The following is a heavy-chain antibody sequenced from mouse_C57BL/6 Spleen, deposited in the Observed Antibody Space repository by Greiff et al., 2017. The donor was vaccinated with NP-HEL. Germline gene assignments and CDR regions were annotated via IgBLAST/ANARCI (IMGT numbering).Heavy chain of an antibody. CDR2: INPNNGGT. V-gene: IGHV1-18*01. D-gene: IGHD1-3*01. CDR1: GYTFTDYN. J-gene: IGHJ4*01. CDR3: ARGRVSGVYYAMDY. Sequence: EVQLQQSGPELVKPGASVKIPCKASGYTFTDYNMDWVSRSKGKSLEGIGEINPNNGGTIYNQKFKGKATLTVDKSSSTAYMELRSLTSEDTAVYYCARGRVSGVYYAMDYWGQGTSVTVSS.